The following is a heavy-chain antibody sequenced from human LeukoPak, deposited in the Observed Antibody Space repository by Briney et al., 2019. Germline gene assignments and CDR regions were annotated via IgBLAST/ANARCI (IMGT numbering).Heavy chain of an antibody. Sequence: GESLKISCKGSGYSFTSYWIGWVRQMPGKGLEWMGIIYPGDSDTRYSPSFQGQVTISADKSISTAYLQWSSLKASDAAMYYCAIYDFWSGYSFDYWGQGTLVTVSS. V-gene: IGHV5-51*01. CDR1: GYSFTSYW. D-gene: IGHD3-3*01. CDR3: AIYDFWSGYSFDY. J-gene: IGHJ4*02. CDR2: IYPGDSDT.